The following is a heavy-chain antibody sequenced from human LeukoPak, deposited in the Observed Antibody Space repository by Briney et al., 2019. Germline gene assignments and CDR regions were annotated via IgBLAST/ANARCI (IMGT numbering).Heavy chain of an antibody. Sequence: GGSLRLSCAASGFTVSSSYMNWVRQAPGKGLEWVAHIKQDGSEKYYVESVKGRFTISRDNARNSLYLQMNSLRAEDTAVYYCARALVGDTDWGQGALVTVSS. CDR3: ARALVGDTD. D-gene: IGHD1-26*01. V-gene: IGHV3-7*05. J-gene: IGHJ4*02. CDR1: GFTVSSSY. CDR2: IKQDGSEK.